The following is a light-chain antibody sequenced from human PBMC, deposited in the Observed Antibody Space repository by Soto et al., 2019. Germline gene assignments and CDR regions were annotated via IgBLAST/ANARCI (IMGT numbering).Light chain of an antibody. CDR2: EDV. V-gene: IGLV2-23*01. Sequence: QSALTQPASVSGSPGQSITISCTGTSSDVGNYNLVSWYQQLPGKAPKLLIFEDVKRPSGVSNRFSGSKSGNTASLTISGLQAEDEADYYCCSYAPSATRVFGGGTKLTVL. CDR3: CSYAPSATRV. J-gene: IGLJ3*02. CDR1: SSDVGNYNL.